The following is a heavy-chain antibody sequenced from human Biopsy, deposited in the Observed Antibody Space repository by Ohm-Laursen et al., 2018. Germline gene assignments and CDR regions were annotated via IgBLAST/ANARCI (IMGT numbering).Heavy chain of an antibody. J-gene: IGHJ6*02. Sequence: TLSLTCTVSGASIISGGHFWNWIRQHPGKGLEWIGYIYYSGSTYYNPSLKSRVSISVDTSKNQFSLKLNSVTVADTAVYYCARLRQGSISASDAYYGMDVWGQGTTVSV. V-gene: IGHV4-31*02. CDR3: ARLRQGSISASDAYYGMDV. CDR1: GASIISGGHF. D-gene: IGHD3-10*01. CDR2: IYYSGST.